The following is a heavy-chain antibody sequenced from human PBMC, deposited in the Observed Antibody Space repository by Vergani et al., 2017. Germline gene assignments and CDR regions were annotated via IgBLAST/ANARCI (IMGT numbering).Heavy chain of an antibody. D-gene: IGHD3-22*01. J-gene: IGHJ3*02. V-gene: IGHV1-69*01. CDR3: ASDYDRRGYYTGDAFDI. CDR2: IIPIFGTA. Sequence: QVQLVQSGAEVKKPGSSVKVSCKASGGTFSSYAISWVRQAPGQGLEWMGGIIPIFGTANYAQKFQGRVTITADESTSTAYMELSSLGSEDTAVYYCASDYDRRGYYTGDAFDIWGQGTMVTVSS. CDR1: GGTFSSYA.